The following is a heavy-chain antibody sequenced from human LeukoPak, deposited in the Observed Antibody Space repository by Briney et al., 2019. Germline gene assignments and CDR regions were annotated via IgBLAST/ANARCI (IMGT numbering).Heavy chain of an antibody. J-gene: IGHJ4*02. CDR3: AKERGVVGAITFFDY. V-gene: IGHV3-15*01. CDR1: GFLFSNAW. D-gene: IGHD1-26*01. Sequence: GGSLRLSWEASGFLFSNAWMSGVRRPPGRGLGWVGRIKSKTDGGTTDYAAPVKGRFTISRDDSKNTLYLQMNSLRAEDTAVYYCAKERGVVGAITFFDYWGQGTLVTVSS. CDR2: IKSKTDGGTT.